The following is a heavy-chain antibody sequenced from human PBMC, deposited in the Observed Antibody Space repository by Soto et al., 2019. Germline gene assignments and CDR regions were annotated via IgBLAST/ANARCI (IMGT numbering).Heavy chain of an antibody. Sequence: PSETLSLTCTVSGGSISSGGYYWSWIRQHPGKGLEWIGYIYYSGSTYYNPSLKSRVTISVDTSKNQFSLKLSSVTAADTAVYYCARDWDGYNNWFDPWGQGTLVTVS. CDR3: ARDWDGYNNWFDP. V-gene: IGHV4-31*03. D-gene: IGHD5-12*01. J-gene: IGHJ5*02. CDR1: GGSISSGGYY. CDR2: IYYSGST.